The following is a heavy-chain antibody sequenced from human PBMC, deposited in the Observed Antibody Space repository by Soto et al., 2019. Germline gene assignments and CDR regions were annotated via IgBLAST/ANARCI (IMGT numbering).Heavy chain of an antibody. V-gene: IGHV4-59*01. CDR2: IYYSGST. CDR1: GGSISSCY. Sequence: SETLSLTCTVSGGSISSCYWSWSRQPPGKGLEWIGYIYYSGSTNYNPSLKSRVTISVDTSKNQFSLKLSSVTAADTAVYYCARDSGDSSSWCFGYWGQGTLVTVS. D-gene: IGHD6-6*01. J-gene: IGHJ4*02. CDR3: ARDSGDSSSWCFGY.